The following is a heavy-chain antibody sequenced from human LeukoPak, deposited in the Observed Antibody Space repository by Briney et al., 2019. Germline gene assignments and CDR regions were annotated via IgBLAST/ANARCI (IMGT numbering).Heavy chain of an antibody. CDR1: GFTFTTYW. CDR2: IKQDGSEK. D-gene: IGHD6-13*01. V-gene: IGHV3-7*03. CDR3: VKKWAAAGTFDY. J-gene: IGHJ4*02. Sequence: GGSLRLSCAASGFTFTTYWMSWVRQTPGKGLEWVANIKQDGSEKYYVDSVRGRFTISRDNAETSVYLQMNSLRAEDTAVYYCVKKWAAAGTFDYWGQGTLVTVSS.